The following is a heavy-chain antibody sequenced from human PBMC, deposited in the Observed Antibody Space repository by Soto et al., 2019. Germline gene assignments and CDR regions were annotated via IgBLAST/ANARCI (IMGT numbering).Heavy chain of an antibody. CDR3: ARETNGGTSDYYYYGMDV. CDR2: IIPIFGTA. J-gene: IGHJ6*02. Sequence: SVKVSCKASGGTFSSCAISWVRQAPGQGLEWMGGIIPIFGTANYAQKFQGRVTITADKSTSTAYMELSSLRSEDTAVYYCARETNGGTSDYYYYGMDVWGQGTKVTVSS. CDR1: GGTFSSCA. V-gene: IGHV1-69*06. D-gene: IGHD2-15*01.